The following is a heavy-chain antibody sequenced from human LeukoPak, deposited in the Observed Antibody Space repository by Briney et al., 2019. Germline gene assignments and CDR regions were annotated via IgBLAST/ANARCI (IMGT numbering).Heavy chain of an antibody. Sequence: PSETLSLTCAVSGGSISSYNWWSWVRQPPGKGLEWLGEIFHSGITNYNPSLKSRVTISVDTSKNQLSLRLSSVTAADTAVYYCARYGIAAAGTNWFDPWGQGTLVTVSS. CDR3: ARYGIAAAGTNWFDP. CDR2: IFHSGIT. CDR1: GGSISSYNW. J-gene: IGHJ5*02. V-gene: IGHV4-4*02. D-gene: IGHD6-13*01.